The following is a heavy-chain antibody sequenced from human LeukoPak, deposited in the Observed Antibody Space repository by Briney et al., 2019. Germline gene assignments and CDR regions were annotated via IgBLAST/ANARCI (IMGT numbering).Heavy chain of an antibody. CDR2: IANDGRDK. CDR1: GFTFSSHG. Sequence: GGSLRLSCAASGFTFSSHGMHWVRQAPGKGLEWVAGIANDGRDKKYADSVKGRFTISRDNSKNTLYLQMNSLRAEDTAVYYCAKDGRVAAAAYYFDYWGQGTLATVSS. D-gene: IGHD6-13*01. CDR3: AKDGRVAAAAYYFDY. J-gene: IGHJ4*02. V-gene: IGHV3-30*18.